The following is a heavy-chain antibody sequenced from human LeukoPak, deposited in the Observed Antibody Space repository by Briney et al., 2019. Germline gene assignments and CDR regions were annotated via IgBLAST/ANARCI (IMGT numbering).Heavy chain of an antibody. CDR3: AKGFNGDYRWDDAFDI. CDR1: GFTLSTSG. CDR2: ISDDGSNK. Sequence: PGGSLRLSCAASGFTLSTSGMHWVRQAPGKGLEWVAIISDDGSNKYYADSVKGRFTISRDNSKNTLYLQMNSLRPEDTAVYYCAKGFNGDYRWDDAFDIWGQGTMVTVSS. J-gene: IGHJ3*02. V-gene: IGHV3-30*18. D-gene: IGHD4-17*01.